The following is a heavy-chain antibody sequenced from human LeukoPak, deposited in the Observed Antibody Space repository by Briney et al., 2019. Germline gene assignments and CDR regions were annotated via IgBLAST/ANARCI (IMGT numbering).Heavy chain of an antibody. J-gene: IGHJ4*02. V-gene: IGHV4-39*07. CDR3: AREAYYYGSGNLRYDY. CDR1: GGSISSTTYY. D-gene: IGHD3-10*01. CDR2: ISYSGST. Sequence: SETLSLTCTVSGGSISSTTYYWGWIRQPPGKGLEWIGSISYSGSTYYTPSLKSRVTMSVDTSKNQFSLKLSSVTAADTAVYYCAREAYYYGSGNLRYDYWGQGTLVTVSS.